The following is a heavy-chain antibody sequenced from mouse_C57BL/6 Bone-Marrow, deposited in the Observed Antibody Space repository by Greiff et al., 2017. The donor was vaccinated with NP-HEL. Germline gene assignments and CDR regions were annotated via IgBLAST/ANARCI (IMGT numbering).Heavy chain of an antibody. D-gene: IGHD1-1*01. J-gene: IGHJ2*01. CDR3: ARGGTTVVNFDY. V-gene: IGHV1-54*01. Sequence: QVQLKQSGAELVRPGTSVKVSCKASGYAFTNYLIEWVKQRPGQGLEWIGVINPGSGGTNYNEKFKGKATLTADKSSSTAYMQLSSLTSEDSAVYFCARGGTTVVNFDYWGQGTTLTVSA. CDR2: INPGSGGT. CDR1: GYAFTNYL.